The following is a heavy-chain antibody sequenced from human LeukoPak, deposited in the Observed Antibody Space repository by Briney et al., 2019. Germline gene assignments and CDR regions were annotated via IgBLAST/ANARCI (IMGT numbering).Heavy chain of an antibody. Sequence: PGGSLRLSCAASGFTFSNAWMSWVRQAPGKGLEWVGRIKSKTDGGTTDYAAPVKGRFTISRDDSKNTLYLQMNSLKTEDTAEYYCTTDRDIVVVPAADLHWGQGTMVTVSS. J-gene: IGHJ3*01. CDR2: IKSKTDGGTT. V-gene: IGHV3-15*01. D-gene: IGHD2-2*01. CDR3: TTDRDIVVVPAADLH. CDR1: GFTFSNAW.